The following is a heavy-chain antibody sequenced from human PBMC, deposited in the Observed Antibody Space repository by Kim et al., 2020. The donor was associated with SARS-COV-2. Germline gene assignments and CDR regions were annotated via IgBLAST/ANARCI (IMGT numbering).Heavy chain of an antibody. J-gene: IGHJ3*02. V-gene: IGHV3-30*18. CDR3: AKDRFGGFKVWGAFDI. CDR1: GFTFSSYG. Sequence: GGSLRLSCAASGFTFSSYGMHWVRQAPGKGLEWVAVISYDGSNKYYADSVKGRFTISRDNSKNTLYLQMNSLRAEDTAVYYCAKDRFGGFKVWGAFDIWGQGTMVTVSS. CDR2: ISYDGSNK. D-gene: IGHD3-16*01.